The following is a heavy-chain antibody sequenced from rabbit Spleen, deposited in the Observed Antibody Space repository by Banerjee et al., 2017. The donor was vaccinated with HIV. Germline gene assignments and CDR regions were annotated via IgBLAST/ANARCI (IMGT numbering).Heavy chain of an antibody. J-gene: IGHJ4*01. D-gene: IGHD6-1*01. Sequence: QEQLVESGGGLVQPEGSLTLTCTASGFSFSSSYYMCWVRQAPGKGLEWIGCIYTGGDFTYYATWAKGRFTITKTSSTTVTLQLTSLTAADTATNFWARGGAGDGYEFKLWVPGTLVTVS. V-gene: IGHV1S45*01. CDR1: GFSFSSSYY. CDR2: IYTGGDFT. CDR3: ARGGAGDGYEFKL.